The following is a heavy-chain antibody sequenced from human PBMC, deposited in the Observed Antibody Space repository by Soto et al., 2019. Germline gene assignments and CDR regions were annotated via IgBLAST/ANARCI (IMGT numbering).Heavy chain of an antibody. CDR2: IYHSGST. J-gene: IGHJ4*02. CDR1: GGPISSGGNS. Sequence: SETLSLTCAVSGGPISSGGNSWSWIRQPPGKGLEWIGYIYHSGSTYYNPSLKSRVTISVDRSKNQFSLKLSSVTAADTAVYYCARAGGLGAVAVDYWGQGTLVTVSS. D-gene: IGHD6-19*01. CDR3: ARAGGLGAVAVDY. V-gene: IGHV4-30-2*01.